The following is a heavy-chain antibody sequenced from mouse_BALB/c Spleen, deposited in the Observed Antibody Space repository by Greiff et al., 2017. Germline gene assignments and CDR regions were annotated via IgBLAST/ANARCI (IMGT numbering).Heavy chain of an antibody. D-gene: IGHD2-10*01. V-gene: IGHV14-3*02. J-gene: IGHJ4*01. CDR1: GFNIKDTY. CDR2: IDPANGNT. CDR3: APYYGGAMDY. Sequence: EVKVVESGAELVKPGASVKLSCTASGFNIKDTYMHWVKQRPEQGLEWIGRIDPANGNTKYDPKFQGKATITADTSSNTAYLQLSSLTSEDTAVYYCAPYYGGAMDYWGQGTSVTVSS.